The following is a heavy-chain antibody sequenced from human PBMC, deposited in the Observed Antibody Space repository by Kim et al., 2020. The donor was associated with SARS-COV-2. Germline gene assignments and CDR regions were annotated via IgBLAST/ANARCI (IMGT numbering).Heavy chain of an antibody. V-gene: IGHV1-69*13. Sequence: SVKVSCKASGGTFSSYAISWVRQAPGQGLEWMGGIIPIFGTANYAQKFQGRVTITADESTSTAYMELSSLRSEDTAVYYCARGASIAAGSDYWGQGTLVTVSS. CDR3: ARGASIAAGSDY. D-gene: IGHD6-13*01. CDR2: IIPIFGTA. J-gene: IGHJ4*02. CDR1: GGTFSSYA.